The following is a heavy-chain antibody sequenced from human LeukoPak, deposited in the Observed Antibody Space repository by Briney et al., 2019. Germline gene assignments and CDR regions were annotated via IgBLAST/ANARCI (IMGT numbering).Heavy chain of an antibody. CDR2: IIPIFGTA. V-gene: IGHV1-69*13. CDR1: GGTLSSYA. CDR3: ARGRIAARLRYNWFDP. J-gene: IGHJ5*02. Sequence: ASVKVSCKASGGTLSSYAISWVRQAPGQGLEWMGGIIPIFGTANYAQKFQGRVTITADESTSTAYMELSSLRSEDTAVYYCARGRIAARLRYNWFDPWGQGTLVTVSS. D-gene: IGHD6-6*01.